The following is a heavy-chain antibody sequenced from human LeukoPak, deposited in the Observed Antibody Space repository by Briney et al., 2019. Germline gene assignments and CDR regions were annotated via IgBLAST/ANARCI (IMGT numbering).Heavy chain of an antibody. V-gene: IGHV1-8*01. CDR3: ARSDGSGWYSEVDY. Sequence: ASVHDSSMVSGHPFTKYDISWMRQDHGQGIEWMGWMNPNSGNTGYAQKFQGRVTMTRNTSISTAYMELSSLRSEDTVVYYCARSDGSGWYSEVDYWGQGTLVTVSS. J-gene: IGHJ4*02. CDR1: GHPFTKYD. CDR2: MNPNSGNT. D-gene: IGHD6-19*01.